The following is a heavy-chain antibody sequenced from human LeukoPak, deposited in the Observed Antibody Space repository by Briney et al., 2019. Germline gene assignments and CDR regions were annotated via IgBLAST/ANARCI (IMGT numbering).Heavy chain of an antibody. V-gene: IGHV1-69*06. CDR2: INPIFGTA. Sequence: ASVKVSCKASGDTFSSYAMSWVRQAPGQGLEWMGGINPIFGTANYAQKFQGRVTITADKSTSTAYMELSSLRSEDTAVYYCARYGDYECFEHWGQGTLVTVSS. D-gene: IGHD4-17*01. CDR1: GDTFSSYA. J-gene: IGHJ1*01. CDR3: ARYGDYECFEH.